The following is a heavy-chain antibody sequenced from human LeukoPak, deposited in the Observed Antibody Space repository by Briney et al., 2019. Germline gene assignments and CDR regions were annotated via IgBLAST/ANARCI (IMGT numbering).Heavy chain of an antibody. V-gene: IGHV1-8*01. J-gene: IGHJ6*03. D-gene: IGHD6-6*01. CDR1: GYIFTSYD. Sequence: ASVKVSCKASGYIFTSYDINWVRQATGQGLEWMGWMNPNSGNTGHAQKFQGRITLTRNTSMSTAYMELSSLRSEDTAVYYCARGKRSKGIAGRPDPNYYYYMDVWGKGTTVTVSS. CDR2: MNPNSGNT. CDR3: ARGKRSKGIAGRPDPNYYYYMDV.